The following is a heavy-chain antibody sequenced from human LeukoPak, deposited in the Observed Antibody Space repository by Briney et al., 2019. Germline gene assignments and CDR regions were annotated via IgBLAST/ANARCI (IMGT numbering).Heavy chain of an antibody. Sequence: APVKVSCKASGYTFTGYYMHWVRQAPGQGLEWMGWINPNSGGTNYAQKFQGRVTMTRDTSISTTYMELSSLTSDDTAMYYCARGSANNGAGPKRAFEYWGQGTLVTVSS. CDR3: ARGSANNGAGPKRAFEY. CDR1: GYTFTGYY. D-gene: IGHD1/OR15-1a*01. V-gene: IGHV1-2*02. J-gene: IGHJ4*02. CDR2: INPNSGGT.